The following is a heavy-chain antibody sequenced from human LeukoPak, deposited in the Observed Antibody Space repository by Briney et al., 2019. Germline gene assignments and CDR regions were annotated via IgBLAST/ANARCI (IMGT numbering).Heavy chain of an antibody. CDR2: INHSGST. CDR3: ARGTYYDFWSGYYYDY. CDR1: GGSISSGDYY. Sequence: SETLSLTCTVSGGSISSGDYYWSWIRQAPGKGLEWIGEINHSGSTNYNPSLKSRVTISVDTSKNQFSLKLSSVTAADTAVYYCARGTYYDFWSGYYYDYWGQGTLVTVSS. D-gene: IGHD3-3*01. V-gene: IGHV4-39*07. J-gene: IGHJ4*02.